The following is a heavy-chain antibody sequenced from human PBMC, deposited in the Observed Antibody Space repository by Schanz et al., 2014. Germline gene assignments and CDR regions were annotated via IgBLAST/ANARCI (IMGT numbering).Heavy chain of an antibody. D-gene: IGHD3-3*01. J-gene: IGHJ4*02. CDR3: VRDSFFAFDY. CDR2: ISDSGTYT. CDR1: GFVFGDYY. V-gene: IGHV3-11*06. Sequence: QVQVVQSGGGLVKPGGSLRLSCAASGFVFGDYYMTWIRQAPGKGLEWLSYISDSGTYTNYADSVKGRFTISRDNAKNSLYLQMTSLRAEDTAVYYCVRDSFFAFDYWGQGTLVTVSS.